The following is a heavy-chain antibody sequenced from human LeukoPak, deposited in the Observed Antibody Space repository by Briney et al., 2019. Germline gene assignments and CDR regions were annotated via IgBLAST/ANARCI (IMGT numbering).Heavy chain of an antibody. V-gene: IGHV3-23*01. CDR2: ISGSADST. J-gene: IGHJ4*02. D-gene: IGHD2-21*02. CDR3: AKALGTVTASLLGY. Sequence: GGSLRLSCAASGFTFSSYAMSWVRQAPGKGLEWVSAISGSADSTDYADSVKRRFTISRDNSKNTLYLQMNSLRAEDTAIYYCAKALGTVTASLLGYWGQGTLVTVSS. CDR1: GFTFSSYA.